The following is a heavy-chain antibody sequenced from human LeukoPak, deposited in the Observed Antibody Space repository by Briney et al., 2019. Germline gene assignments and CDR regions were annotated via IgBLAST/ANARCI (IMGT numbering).Heavy chain of an antibody. V-gene: IGHV4-34*01. CDR3: ARVPKTGYALNLRPPFVY. J-gene: IGHJ4*02. Sequence: KPSETLSLTCAVYGGSFSGYYWSWIRQPPGKGLEWIGEINHGGSTNYNPSLKSRVTISVDTSKNQFALKLRSVTAADTAVYYCARVPKTGYALNLRPPFVYWGQGTLVTVSS. CDR1: GGSFSGYY. D-gene: IGHD3-9*01. CDR2: INHGGST.